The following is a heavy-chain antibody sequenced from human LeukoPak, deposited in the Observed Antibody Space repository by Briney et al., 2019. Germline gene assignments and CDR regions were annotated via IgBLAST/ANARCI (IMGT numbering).Heavy chain of an antibody. J-gene: IGHJ4*02. V-gene: IGHV3-23*01. Sequence: GGSLRLSCAASGFTFSSYAMSWVRQAPGKGLEWVSAISGSGGSTYYADSVKGRFTISRDNSKNTLYLQMDSLRAEDTAVYYCAKIESSRGLWFGDWGQGTLVTVSS. D-gene: IGHD3-10*01. CDR1: GFTFSSYA. CDR3: AKIESSRGLWFGD. CDR2: ISGSGGST.